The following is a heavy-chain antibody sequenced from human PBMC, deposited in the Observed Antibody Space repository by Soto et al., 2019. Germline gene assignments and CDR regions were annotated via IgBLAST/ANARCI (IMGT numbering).Heavy chain of an antibody. D-gene: IGHD5-12*01. CDR1: GGSISSYY. V-gene: IGHV4-59*01. Sequence: SETLSLTCTVSGGSISSYYWSWIRQPPGKGLEWIGYIYYSGSTNYNPPLKSRVTISVDTSKNQFSLKLSSVTAADTAVYYCARHTGWLKAYYFDYWGQGTLVTVS. J-gene: IGHJ4*02. CDR2: IYYSGST. CDR3: ARHTGWLKAYYFDY.